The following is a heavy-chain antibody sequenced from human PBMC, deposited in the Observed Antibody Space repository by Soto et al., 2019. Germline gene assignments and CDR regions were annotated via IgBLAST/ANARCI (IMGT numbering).Heavy chain of an antibody. CDR3: TGGYCTGGTCYSGCFQH. Sequence: EVQLVQSGGGLVQPGGSLKLSCAASGFTFSGSTVHWVRQASGEGLQWVGRIRSKANDYATTYIASVKGRFTISRDDSRNTAYLQMSDLKTEDTAVYYCTGGYCTGGTCYSGCFQHWGQGALVTVFS. J-gene: IGHJ1*01. D-gene: IGHD2-15*01. CDR2: IRSKANDYAT. V-gene: IGHV3-73*02. CDR1: GFTFSGST.